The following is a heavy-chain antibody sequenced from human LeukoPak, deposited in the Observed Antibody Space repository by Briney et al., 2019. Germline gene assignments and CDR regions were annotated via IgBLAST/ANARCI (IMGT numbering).Heavy chain of an antibody. Sequence: SETLSLTCTVSGGSISSSSYYWGWIRQPPGKGLEWIGNIYYSGSTYYNPSLKSRVTISVDTSKNQFSLKLSSVTAADTAVYYCARLVVVITSSSREYYFDYWGQGTLVTVSS. CDR3: ARLVVVITSSSREYYFDY. CDR2: IYYSGST. J-gene: IGHJ4*02. V-gene: IGHV4-39*01. D-gene: IGHD3-22*01. CDR1: GGSISSSSYY.